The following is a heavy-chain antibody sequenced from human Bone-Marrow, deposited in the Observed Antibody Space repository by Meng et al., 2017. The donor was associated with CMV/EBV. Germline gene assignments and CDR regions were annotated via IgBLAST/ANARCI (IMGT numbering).Heavy chain of an antibody. CDR2: IYYSGST. CDR3: ARASGCYINAFDL. Sequence: SETLSLTCTVSGDSISTYYWSWIRQPPGKGLEWIAYIYYSGSTNYSPSLKSRVTISVDTSKNLFSLKLSSVTAADTAVYYCARASGCYINAFDLWGQGIMVTVSS. D-gene: IGHD4/OR15-4a*01. CDR1: GDSISTYY. J-gene: IGHJ3*01. V-gene: IGHV4-59*01.